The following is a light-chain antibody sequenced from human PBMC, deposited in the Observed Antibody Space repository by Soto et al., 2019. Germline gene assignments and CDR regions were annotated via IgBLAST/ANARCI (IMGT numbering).Light chain of an antibody. CDR3: QQLYSYPLT. CDR1: QGVSSY. V-gene: IGKV1-9*01. J-gene: IGKJ4*01. Sequence: DIQLTQSPSFLSASVGDRVTITCRASQGVSSYLAWYQQKPGIAPKLLIYAAATLQSGVPSRFSGSGSGTEFTLTVSSLQHEDFATYYCQQLYSYPLTFGGGTKVEVK. CDR2: AAA.